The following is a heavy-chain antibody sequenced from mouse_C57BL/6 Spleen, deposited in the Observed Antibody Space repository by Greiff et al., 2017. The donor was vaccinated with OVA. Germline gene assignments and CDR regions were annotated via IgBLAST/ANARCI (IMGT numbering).Heavy chain of an antibody. J-gene: IGHJ3*01. CDR2: IRLKSDNYAT. D-gene: IGHD4-1*01. Sequence: EVKVVDSGGGLVQPGGSMKLSCVASGFTFSNYWMNWVRQSPEKGLEWVAQIRLKSDNYATHYAESVKGRFTISRDDSKSSVYLQMNNLRAEDTGIYYCTGKTGTFAYWGQGTLVTVSA. CDR1: GFTFSNYW. V-gene: IGHV6-3*01. CDR3: TGKTGTFAY.